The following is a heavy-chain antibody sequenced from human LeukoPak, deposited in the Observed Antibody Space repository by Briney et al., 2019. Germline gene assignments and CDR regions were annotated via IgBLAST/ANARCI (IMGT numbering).Heavy chain of an antibody. CDR2: ISYDGSNK. CDR3: IRDLFDDYSLDY. Sequence: PGGSLRLSCAASGFTFSSYGMHWVRQAPGKGLEWVAVISYDGSNKYYADSVKGRFTISRDNARNSLYLQMSSLRVEDTAVYYCIRDLFDDYSLDYWGQGALVTVSS. J-gene: IGHJ4*02. D-gene: IGHD3-16*01. CDR1: GFTFSSYG. V-gene: IGHV3-30*03.